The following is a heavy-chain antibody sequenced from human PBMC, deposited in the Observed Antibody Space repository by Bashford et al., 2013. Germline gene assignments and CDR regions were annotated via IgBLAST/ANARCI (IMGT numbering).Heavy chain of an antibody. V-gene: IGHV3-74*01. CDR3: ATQIVATYGMDV. D-gene: IGHD5-12*01. Sequence: YWMHWVRQAPGKGLVWVSRINSDGSSTSYADSVKGRFTISRDNAKNTLYLQMNSLRADDTAVYYCATQIVATYGMDVWGQGTTVTVSS. J-gene: IGHJ6*02. CDR2: INSDGSST. CDR1: YW.